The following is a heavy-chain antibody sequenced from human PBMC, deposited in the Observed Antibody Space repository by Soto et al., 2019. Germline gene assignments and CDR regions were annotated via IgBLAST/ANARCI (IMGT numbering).Heavy chain of an antibody. CDR3: AKGKAHTLFGVDTLFDY. V-gene: IGHV3-23*01. CDR2: VSGNGGTT. J-gene: IGHJ4*02. Sequence: PGGSLRLSCAASGFPFGSHAMSWVRQAPGKGLEWVSLVSGNGGTTNYADSVKGRFTIPRDNSQKTLYLQMNSLRAEDTAIYYCAKGKAHTLFGVDTLFDYWGQGTLVTVSS. CDR1: GFPFGSHA. D-gene: IGHD3-3*01.